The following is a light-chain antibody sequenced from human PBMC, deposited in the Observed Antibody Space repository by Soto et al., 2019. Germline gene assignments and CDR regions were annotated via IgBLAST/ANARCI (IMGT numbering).Light chain of an antibody. V-gene: IGLV2-14*03. CDR3: SSYAASSLG. CDR1: SSDIGDDNY. Sequence: QSVLTQPASVSGSPGQSITISCTGTSSDIGDDNYVSWYQQHPGEVPRLILYDVNNRPSGVSNRFSGSKSGDTASLTISGLQAEDEADYYCSSYAASSLGFGGGTKLTVL. J-gene: IGLJ2*01. CDR2: DVN.